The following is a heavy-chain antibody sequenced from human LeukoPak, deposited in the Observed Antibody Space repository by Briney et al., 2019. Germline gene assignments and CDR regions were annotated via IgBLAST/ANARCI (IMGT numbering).Heavy chain of an antibody. CDR3: ARRVATIEFDY. CDR1: GGTFSSYA. Sequence: GASVKVSCKASGGTFSSYAISWVRQAHGQGLEWMGWISAYNGNTNYAQKLQGRVTMTTDTSTSTAYMELRSLRSDDTAVYYCARRVATIEFDYWGQGTLVTVSS. D-gene: IGHD5-12*01. J-gene: IGHJ4*02. V-gene: IGHV1-18*01. CDR2: ISAYNGNT.